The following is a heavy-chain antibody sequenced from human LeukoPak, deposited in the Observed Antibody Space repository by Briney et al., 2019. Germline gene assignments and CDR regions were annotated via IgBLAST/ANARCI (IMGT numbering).Heavy chain of an antibody. D-gene: IGHD6-6*01. CDR1: GFTVSSNY. J-gene: IGHJ4*02. CDR3: AKATYSTSPGYYFDY. CDR2: ISWNSGRI. V-gene: IGHV3-9*01. Sequence: GGSLRLSCAASGFTVSSNYMSWVRQAPGKGLEWVSGISWNSGRIGYADSVKGRFIISRDNAKNSLYLQMNSLRSEDTAFYYCAKATYSTSPGYYFDYWGQGTLVTVSS.